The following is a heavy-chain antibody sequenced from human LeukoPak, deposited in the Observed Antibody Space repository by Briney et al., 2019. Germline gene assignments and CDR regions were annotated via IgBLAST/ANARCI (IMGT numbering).Heavy chain of an antibody. Sequence: SETLSLTCTVSGGSISSYYWSWIRQPPGKGLEWIGYIYYSGSTNYNPSLKSRVTISVDTSKNQSSLKLSSVTAADTAVYYCARDYSSGSASYNWFDPWGQGTLVTVSS. V-gene: IGHV4-59*01. CDR3: ARDYSSGSASYNWFDP. D-gene: IGHD6-19*01. CDR2: IYYSGST. CDR1: GGSISSYY. J-gene: IGHJ5*02.